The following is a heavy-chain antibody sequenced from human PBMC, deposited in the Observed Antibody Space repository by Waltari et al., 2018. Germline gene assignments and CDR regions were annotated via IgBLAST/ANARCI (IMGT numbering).Heavy chain of an antibody. D-gene: IGHD1-26*01. V-gene: IGHV3-23*03. CDR3: AKGEATFDY. CDR2: IYSGGST. Sequence: EVQLLESGGGLVQPGGSLRLSCAASGFTFSSYAMSWVRQAPGKGLEWVSVIYSGGSTYYADSVKGRFTISRDNSKNTLYLQMNSLRAEDTAVYYCAKGEATFDYWGQGTLVTVSS. J-gene: IGHJ4*02. CDR1: GFTFSSYA.